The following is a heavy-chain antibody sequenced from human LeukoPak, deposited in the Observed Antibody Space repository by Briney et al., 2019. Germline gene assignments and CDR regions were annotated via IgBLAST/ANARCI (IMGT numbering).Heavy chain of an antibody. V-gene: IGHV3-23*01. J-gene: IGHJ5*02. Sequence: GGSLRLFCAASGFTFSSYAMSWVRQAPGKGLEWVSAISGSGGGTYYADSVKGRFTISRDNSKNTLYLQMNSLRAEDTAVYYCAKGESSSWSRGNWFDPWGQGTLVTVSS. CDR3: AKGESSSWSRGNWFDP. CDR1: GFTFSSYA. D-gene: IGHD6-13*01. CDR2: ISGSGGGT.